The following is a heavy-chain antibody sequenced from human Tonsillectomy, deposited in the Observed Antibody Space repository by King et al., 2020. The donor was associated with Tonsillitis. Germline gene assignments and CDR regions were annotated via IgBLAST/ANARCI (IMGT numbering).Heavy chain of an antibody. D-gene: IGHD6-19*01. V-gene: IGHV3-21*01. J-gene: IGHJ4*02. CDR1: GFTFTYPG. CDR3: ATNRIAVADTPYYVEY. CDR2: ITTTSNYI. Sequence: VQLVESGGDLVKPGGSLRLSCAASGFTFTYPGNSWVRQTPGKGLEWVSFITTTSNYIYYADSVKGRFTISRDNAKNSLYLQMNSLRAEDTAVYYCATNRIAVADTPYYVEYWGQGTLVTVSS.